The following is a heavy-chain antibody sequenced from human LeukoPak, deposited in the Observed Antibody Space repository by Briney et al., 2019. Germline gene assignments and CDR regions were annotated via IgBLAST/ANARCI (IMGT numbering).Heavy chain of an antibody. D-gene: IGHD3-10*01. CDR3: ARLSNYYGSGSNDY. V-gene: IGHV3-53*01. CDR2: IYSGGST. CDR1: GFTVSSNY. Sequence: GGSLRLSCAASGFTVSSNYMSWVRQAPGKGLEWVSVIYSGGSTYYADSVKGRFTISRDNSKNTLYLQMNSLRAEDTAVYYCARLSNYYGSGSNDYWGQGTLVTVSS. J-gene: IGHJ4*02.